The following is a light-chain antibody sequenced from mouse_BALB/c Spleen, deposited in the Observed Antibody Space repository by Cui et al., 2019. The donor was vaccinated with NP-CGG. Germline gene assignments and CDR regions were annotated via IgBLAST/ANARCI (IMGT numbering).Light chain of an antibody. CDR3: ALWYSNHWV. Sequence: QAVATQESALTTSPGETVTLTCRPSTGAVTTSNYANWVQEKPDHLFTGLIGGTNNRVPGVPAKFSGSLIGDKAALTITGAQTEDEAIYFCALWYSNHWVFGGGTKLTVL. CDR2: GTN. CDR1: TGAVTTSNY. J-gene: IGLJ1*01. V-gene: IGLV1*01.